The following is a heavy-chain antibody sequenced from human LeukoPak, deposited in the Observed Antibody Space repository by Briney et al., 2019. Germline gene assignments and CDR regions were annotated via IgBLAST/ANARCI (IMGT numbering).Heavy chain of an antibody. CDR3: ARDRSRCYYDGGGYSNSQH. V-gene: IGHV3-74*01. CDR2: INSDGSST. D-gene: IGHD3-22*01. CDR1: GFTFSSYW. J-gene: IGHJ1*01. Sequence: GGSLRLSCAASGFTFSSYWMHWVRQAPGKGLVWVSRINSDGSSTSYADSVKGRFTISRDNAKNTLYLQMNSLRAEDTAVYYCARDRSRCYYDGGGYSNSQHWGQGTLVTVSS.